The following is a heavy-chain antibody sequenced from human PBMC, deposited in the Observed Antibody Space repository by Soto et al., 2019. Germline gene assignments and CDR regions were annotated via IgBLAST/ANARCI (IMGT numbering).Heavy chain of an antibody. V-gene: IGHV3-30-3*01. CDR1: VFTFSSYA. CDR2: ISYDGSNK. Sequence: SLRLSCAASVFTFSSYAMHWVRQGPGKGLEWVAVISYDGSNKYYADSVKGRFTISRDNSKNTLYLQMNSLRAEDTAVYYCARDRRPYSSSGWFDPWGQGTMVTVSS. CDR3: ARDRRPYSSSGWFDP. J-gene: IGHJ5*02. D-gene: IGHD6-6*01.